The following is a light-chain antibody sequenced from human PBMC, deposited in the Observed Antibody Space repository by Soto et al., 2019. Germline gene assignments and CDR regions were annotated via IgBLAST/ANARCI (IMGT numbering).Light chain of an antibody. CDR3: SSYTTSSTQV. CDR1: SSDVGGYNF. V-gene: IGLV2-14*01. J-gene: IGLJ2*01. Sequence: QSALTQPASVSGSPGQSITISCTGTSSDVGGYNFVSWYQHHPGKAPKLIISDVSNRPSGVSNRFSGSKSGNTASLTISGLQAEGEAAYYCSSYTTSSTQVFGGGTKLTVL. CDR2: DVS.